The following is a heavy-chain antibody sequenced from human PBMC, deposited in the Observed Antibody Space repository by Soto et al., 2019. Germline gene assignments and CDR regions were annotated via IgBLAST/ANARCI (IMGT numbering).Heavy chain of an antibody. J-gene: IGHJ6*02. V-gene: IGHV4-30-4*01. CDR2: IYYSGST. D-gene: IGHD3-9*01. CDR3: ARDHYVYDILTGYGYYYGIDV. CDR1: GGSISSGDYY. Sequence: SETPSLTGTVSGGSISSGDYYWSWIRQPPGKGLEWIGYIYYSGSTYYNPSLKSRVTISVDTSKNQFSLKLSSVTAADTAVYYCARDHYVYDILTGYGYYYGIDVWGQGTTVTVSS.